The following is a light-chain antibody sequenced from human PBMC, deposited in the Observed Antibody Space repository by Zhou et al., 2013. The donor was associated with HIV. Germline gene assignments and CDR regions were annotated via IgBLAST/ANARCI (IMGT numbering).Light chain of an antibody. Sequence: DIQMTQSPSSLSASVGDRLTITCRTNLSIRKSLNWYQQKPGRSPNLLVFDASNLASGVPSRFRGNGSGTVFTLTISNLRLEDFGTFYCQQSYGIPLTFGGGTKV. V-gene: IGKV1-39*01. CDR3: QQSYGIPLT. J-gene: IGKJ4*01. CDR1: LSIRKS. CDR2: DAS.